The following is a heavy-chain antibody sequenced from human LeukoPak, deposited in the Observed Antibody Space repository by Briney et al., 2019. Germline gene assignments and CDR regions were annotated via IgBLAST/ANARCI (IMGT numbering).Heavy chain of an antibody. CDR3: ASRERITMIVVVMDFDY. V-gene: IGHV4-39*01. Sequence: SETLSLTCTVSGGSISSSSYYWGWLRQPPGKGLEWIGSMYYSGSSYYNPSLKSRVTISVDTSKNQFSLKLSSVTAADTAVYYCASRERITMIVVVMDFDYWGQGTLVTVSS. CDR1: GGSISSSSYY. J-gene: IGHJ4*02. D-gene: IGHD3-22*01. CDR2: MYYSGSS.